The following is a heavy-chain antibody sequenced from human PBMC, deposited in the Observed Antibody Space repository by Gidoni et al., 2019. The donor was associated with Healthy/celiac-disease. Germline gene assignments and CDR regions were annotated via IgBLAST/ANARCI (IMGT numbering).Heavy chain of an antibody. V-gene: IGHV1-46*01. Sequence: QVQLVQSGAEVKKPGASVKVSCTASGYPFTSYYMHWVRQAPGQGLEWMGIINPSGGSTSYAQKFQGRVTMTRDTSTSTVYMELSSLRSEDTAVYYCARDLGRDGYYYYGMDVWGQGTTVTVSS. CDR2: INPSGGST. J-gene: IGHJ6*02. CDR1: GYPFTSYY. CDR3: ARDLGRDGYYYYGMDV. D-gene: IGHD2-15*01.